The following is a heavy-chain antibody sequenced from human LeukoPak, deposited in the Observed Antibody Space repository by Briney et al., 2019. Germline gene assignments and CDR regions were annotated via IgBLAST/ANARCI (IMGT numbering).Heavy chain of an antibody. V-gene: IGHV4-59*01. CDR2: TYYSGST. CDR3: AGGSGYYYVEFDY. J-gene: IGHJ4*02. CDR1: GGSISSYY. Sequence: PSETLSLTCTVSGGSISSYYWSWIRQPPGKGLEWIGYTYYSGSTNYNPSLKSRVTISVDTSKNQFSLKLSSVTTADTAVYYCAGGSGYYYVEFDYWGQGTLVTVSS. D-gene: IGHD3-22*01.